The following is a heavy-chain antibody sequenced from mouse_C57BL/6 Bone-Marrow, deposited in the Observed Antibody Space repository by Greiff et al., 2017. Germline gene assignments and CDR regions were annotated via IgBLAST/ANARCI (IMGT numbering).Heavy chain of an antibody. Sequence: VQLQQSGAELARPGASVKLSCKASGYTFTSYGISWVKQRTGQGLEWIGEIYPRSGNTYYNEKFKGKATLTADKSSSTAYMELRSLTSEDSAVYFCARGPYYGSSYAWFAYGGQGTLVTVSA. CDR1: GYTFTSYG. CDR3: ARGPYYGSSYAWFAY. CDR2: IYPRSGNT. V-gene: IGHV1-81*01. J-gene: IGHJ3*01. D-gene: IGHD1-1*01.